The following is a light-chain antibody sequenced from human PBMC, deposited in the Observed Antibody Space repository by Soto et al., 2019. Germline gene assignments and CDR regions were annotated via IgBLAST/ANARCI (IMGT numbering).Light chain of an antibody. CDR3: SLYRSGDTLV. V-gene: IGLV2-8*01. J-gene: IGLJ2*01. CDR1: SSDVGRYSL. CDR2: AVT. Sequence: QSALTQPPSASGSPGQSVAISCTGGSSDVGRYSLVSWYQQHPGKAPKLIIYAVTERPSGVPDRFSGSKSGNTASLTVSGLQADDEADYYCSLYRSGDTLVFGGGTKLTVL.